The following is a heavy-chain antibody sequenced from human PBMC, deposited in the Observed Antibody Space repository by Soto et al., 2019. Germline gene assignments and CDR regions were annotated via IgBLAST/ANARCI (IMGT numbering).Heavy chain of an antibody. CDR2: ISYDGSNK. J-gene: IGHJ6*02. Sequence: QVQLVESGGGVVQPGRSLRLSCAASGFTFSSYAMHWVRQAPGKGLEWVAVISYDGSNKYYADSVKGRFTISRDNSKNTLYRKMNSLRAEDTAVYYCARAVAAAGTSHCYYGMDGWGQGTTVTVSS. CDR1: GFTFSSYA. D-gene: IGHD6-13*01. V-gene: IGHV3-30-3*01. CDR3: ARAVAAAGTSHCYYGMDG.